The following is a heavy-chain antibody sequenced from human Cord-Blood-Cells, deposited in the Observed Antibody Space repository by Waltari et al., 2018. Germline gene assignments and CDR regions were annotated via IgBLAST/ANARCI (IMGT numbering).Heavy chain of an antibody. D-gene: IGHD4-4*01. Sequence: EVQLVQSGAEVKKPGESLKISCKGPGYSFTSYWIGWVRQMPGKGLEWWGIIDPGDSNTSYSPSSQGQVTISADKSISTAYLQWSSLKASDTAMYYCARHEDDYSNYYWGQGTLVTVSS. CDR3: ARHEDDYSNYY. CDR1: GYSFTSYW. CDR2: IDPGDSNT. J-gene: IGHJ4*02. V-gene: IGHV5-51*01.